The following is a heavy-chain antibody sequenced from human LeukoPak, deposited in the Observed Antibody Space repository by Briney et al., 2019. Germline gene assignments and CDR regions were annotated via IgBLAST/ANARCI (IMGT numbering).Heavy chain of an antibody. D-gene: IGHD5-24*01. CDR1: GGSISSSSYY. Sequence: SETLSLTCTVSGGSISSSSYYWGWIRQPPGKGLEWIGSIYYSGSTYYNPSLKSRVTISVDTSKNQFSLKLSSVTAADTAVYYCARARKDGYNNYDYWGQGTLVTVSS. CDR3: ARARKDGYNNYDY. CDR2: IYYSGST. V-gene: IGHV4-39*01. J-gene: IGHJ4*02.